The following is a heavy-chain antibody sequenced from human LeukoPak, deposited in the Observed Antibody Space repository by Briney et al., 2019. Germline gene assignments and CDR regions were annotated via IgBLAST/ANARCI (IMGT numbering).Heavy chain of an antibody. J-gene: IGHJ4*02. CDR1: DFTVSSKY. CDR2: IKQDGGEK. CDR3: AREDHSNYNY. V-gene: IGHV3-7*01. D-gene: IGHD4-11*01. Sequence: PGGSLRLSCAASDFTVSSKYMSWVRQAPGKGLEWVANIKQDGGEKFYVDSVKGRFTISRDNAKNSLYLQMNSLRAEDTAVYYCAREDHSNYNYWGQGTLVTVSS.